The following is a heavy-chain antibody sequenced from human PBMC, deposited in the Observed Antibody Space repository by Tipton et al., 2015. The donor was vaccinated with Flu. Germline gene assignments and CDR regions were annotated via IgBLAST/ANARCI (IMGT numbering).Heavy chain of an antibody. CDR2: IYYSGST. Sequence: LRLSCTVSGDSISSYYWSWIRQPPGKGLEWIGYIYYSGSTNYNPSLKGRVTISVDTSKNRFSLKLSSVTTADTAVYYCARAGSATFYFDYWGQRTLVAVSS. V-gene: IGHV4-59*01. CDR1: GDSISSYY. D-gene: IGHD2-15*01. J-gene: IGHJ4*02. CDR3: ARAGSATFYFDY.